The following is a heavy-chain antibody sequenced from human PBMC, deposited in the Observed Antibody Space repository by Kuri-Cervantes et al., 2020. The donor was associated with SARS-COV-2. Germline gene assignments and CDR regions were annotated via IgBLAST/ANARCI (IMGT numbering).Heavy chain of an antibody. J-gene: IGHJ6*03. CDR2: IKSKTDGGTT. Sequence: GGSLRLSCAASGFTFSNAWMSWVRQAPGKGLEWVGRIKSKTDGGTTEYAAPVKGRFTISRDDSENTLYLQMNCLNTEDTAVYYCTTALDYDFCSASTLGYYQYMDVWGKGTPVTVSS. D-gene: IGHD3-3*01. V-gene: IGHV3-15*01. CDR3: TTALDYDFCSASTLGYYQYMDV. CDR1: GFTFSNAW.